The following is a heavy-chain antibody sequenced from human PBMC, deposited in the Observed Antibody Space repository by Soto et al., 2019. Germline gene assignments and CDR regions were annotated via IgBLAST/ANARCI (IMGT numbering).Heavy chain of an antibody. CDR2: ISSSGSTI. Sequence: GGSLCLSSAATVLTFRSNSLNWVRQAPGNGLEWVSYISSSGSTIYYADSVKGRFTLSRDNAKNSVYLQMISLSAEDTAVYFCASVVPPHWFDPWGQGTLVTVS. D-gene: IGHD2-2*01. V-gene: IGHV3-48*01. J-gene: IGHJ5*02. CDR3: ASVVPPHWFDP. CDR1: VLTFRSNS.